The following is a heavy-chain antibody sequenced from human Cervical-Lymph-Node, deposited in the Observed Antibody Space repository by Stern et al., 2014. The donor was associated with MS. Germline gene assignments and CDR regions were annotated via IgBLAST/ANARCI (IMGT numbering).Heavy chain of an antibody. J-gene: IGHJ5*02. CDR3: ARDGSSTSCCNWFDP. CDR1: QYTFTGYY. Sequence: VQLVESGAEVKKPGASVKVPCKASQYTFTGYYIHLVRQAPGQGLEWMGWINPNSGGTHYAQKFQGRVTMTRDTSISTAYMELSSLRSDDTAVYYCARDGSSTSCCNWFDPWGQGTLVTVSS. CDR2: INPNSGGT. D-gene: IGHD2-2*01. V-gene: IGHV1-2*02.